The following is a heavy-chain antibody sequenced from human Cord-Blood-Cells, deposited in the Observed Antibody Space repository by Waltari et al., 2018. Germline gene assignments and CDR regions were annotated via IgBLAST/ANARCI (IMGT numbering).Heavy chain of an antibody. CDR2: IYQSGST. CDR1: GGSISSSNW. V-gene: IGHV4-4*02. CDR3: ARDRYCSSTSCYWTDAFDI. D-gene: IGHD2-2*01. J-gene: IGHJ3*02. Sequence: QVQLQESGPGLVKPSGTLSLTCAVSGGSISSSNWWSWVRQPPGTGLEWIGEIYQSGSTNYTPSLNSRVTISVDKSKSQFSLKLSSVTAADTAVYYCARDRYCSSTSCYWTDAFDIWGQGTMVTVSS.